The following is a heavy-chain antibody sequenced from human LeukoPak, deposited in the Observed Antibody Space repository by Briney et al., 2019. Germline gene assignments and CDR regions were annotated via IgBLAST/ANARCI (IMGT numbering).Heavy chain of an antibody. D-gene: IGHD1-26*01. Sequence: GASVKVSCKASGYTFTGYYMHWVRQAPGQGLEWMGWINPNSGGTNYAQKFQGRVTMTRDTSISTAYMELSRLRSDDTAVYYCARARPYHSGSCGWFDPWGQGTLATVSS. V-gene: IGHV1-2*02. J-gene: IGHJ5*02. CDR3: ARARPYHSGSCGWFDP. CDR2: INPNSGGT. CDR1: GYTFTGYY.